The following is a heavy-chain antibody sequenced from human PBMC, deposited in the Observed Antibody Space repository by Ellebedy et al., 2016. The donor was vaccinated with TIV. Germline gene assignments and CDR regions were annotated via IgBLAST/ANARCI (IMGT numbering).Heavy chain of an antibody. Sequence: GESLKISXAASGFTFSSYAMSWVRQAPGKGLEWVSAISGSGGSTYYADSVKGRFTISRDNSKNTLYLQMNSLRAEDTAVYYCAKLEGADLGYWGQGTLVTVSS. CDR3: AKLEGADLGY. CDR1: GFTFSSYA. V-gene: IGHV3-23*01. J-gene: IGHJ4*02. CDR2: ISGSGGST. D-gene: IGHD1-26*01.